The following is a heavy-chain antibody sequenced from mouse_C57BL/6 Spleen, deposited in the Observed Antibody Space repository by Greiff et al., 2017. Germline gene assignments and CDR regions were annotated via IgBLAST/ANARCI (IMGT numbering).Heavy chain of an antibody. CDR2: IDPENGDT. CDR3: TSITTRVARHLYFDV. D-gene: IGHD1-1*01. Sequence: VQLQQSGAELVRPGASVKLSCTASGFNIKDYYMHWVKQRPEQGLEWIGRIDPENGDTEYASKFQGKATMTADTSSNTAYLQLSSLTSEDTAVYYCTSITTRVARHLYFDVWGTGTTVTVAS. CDR1: GFNIKDYY. V-gene: IGHV14-1*01. J-gene: IGHJ1*03.